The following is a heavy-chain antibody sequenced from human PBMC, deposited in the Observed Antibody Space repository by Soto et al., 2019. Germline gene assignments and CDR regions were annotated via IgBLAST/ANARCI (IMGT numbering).Heavy chain of an antibody. Sequence: QVQLVQSGAEVKKPGASVKVSCKASGYTFTSYGISWVRQAPGQGLEWMGWISAYNGNTNYAQKPQGRATMTTDTSTSTAYMELRSLRSDDTAVYYCARVNTMVRGGFRGWFDPWGQGTLVTVSS. CDR3: ARVNTMVRGGFRGWFDP. CDR1: GYTFTSYG. D-gene: IGHD3-10*01. V-gene: IGHV1-18*01. J-gene: IGHJ5*02. CDR2: ISAYNGNT.